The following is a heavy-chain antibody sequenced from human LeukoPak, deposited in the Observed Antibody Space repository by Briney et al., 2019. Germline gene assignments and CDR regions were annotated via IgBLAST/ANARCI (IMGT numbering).Heavy chain of an antibody. CDR3: AAPSGPGGFAFDI. J-gene: IGHJ3*02. CDR1: GGSISSGSYY. Sequence: SETLTLTCTVSGGSISSGSYYWSWIRQPAGKGLESIGRIYTSGSTNYNPSLNSRATTSVDTSKNQFSLKLSSVTAADTAVSFCAAPSGPGGFAFDIWGQGTMVTVSS. D-gene: IGHD3-3*01. V-gene: IGHV4-61*02. CDR2: IYTSGST.